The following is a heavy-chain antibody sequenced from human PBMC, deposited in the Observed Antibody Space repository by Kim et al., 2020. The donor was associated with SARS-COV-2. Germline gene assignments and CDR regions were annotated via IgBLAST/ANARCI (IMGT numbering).Heavy chain of an antibody. V-gene: IGHV1-18*01. D-gene: IGHD2-15*01. Sequence: AQKVQGRVTMTTDTSTRTAYMGVRSLRSDDTAVYYCARSSCSGGSCHFDYWGQGTLVTVSS. J-gene: IGHJ4*02. CDR3: ARSSCSGGSCHFDY.